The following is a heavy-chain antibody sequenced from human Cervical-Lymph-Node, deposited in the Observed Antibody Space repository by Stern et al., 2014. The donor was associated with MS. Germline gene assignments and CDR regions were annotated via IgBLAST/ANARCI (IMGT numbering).Heavy chain of an antibody. CDR1: GYTFTGYY. J-gene: IGHJ2*01. CDR2: INPNTGDT. Sequence: QVQLVESGAEVKKPGASVKVSCEASGYTFTGYYMHWVRQAPGQGLEWMGWINPNTGDTNYAQKFEGRVTWTRDTSINTAYMELSRLKSDDTAVYYCAREAYRYFDLWGRGTLVTVSS. V-gene: IGHV1-2*02. CDR3: AREAYRYFDL.